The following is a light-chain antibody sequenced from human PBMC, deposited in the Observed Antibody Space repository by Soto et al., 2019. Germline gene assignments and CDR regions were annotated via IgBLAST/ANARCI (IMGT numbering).Light chain of an antibody. J-gene: IGKJ4*01. CDR1: QSVSSY. CDR2: DAS. Sequence: EIVLIQSPATLSLSPGERATLSCRASQSVSSYLAWYQHKPGQAPRLLIYDASNRATGIPARFSGSGSGTDFTLTISSLESEDFAVYYCQQRSNWVTFGGGTKVDIK. CDR3: QQRSNWVT. V-gene: IGKV3-11*01.